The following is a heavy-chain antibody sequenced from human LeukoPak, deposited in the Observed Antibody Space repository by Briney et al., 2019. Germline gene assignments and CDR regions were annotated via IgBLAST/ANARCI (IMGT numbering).Heavy chain of an antibody. V-gene: IGHV4-59*01. CDR3: ARGRLSYLAVYYFDY. CDR1: GGSISSYY. CDR2: IYYSGST. J-gene: IGHJ4*02. Sequence: SETQSLTCTVSGGSISSYYWSWIRQPPGKGLEWIGYIYYSGSTNYNPSLKSRVAISVDTSKNQFSLKLSSVTAADTAVYYCARGRLSYLAVYYFDYWGQGTLVTVSS. D-gene: IGHD1-26*01.